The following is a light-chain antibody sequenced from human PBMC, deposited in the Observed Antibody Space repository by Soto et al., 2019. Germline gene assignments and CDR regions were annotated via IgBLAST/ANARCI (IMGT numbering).Light chain of an antibody. J-gene: IGKJ5*01. CDR3: QQYNDWPPIT. CDR1: QSVGNN. V-gene: IGKV3-15*01. Sequence: EIMMTQSPATLSVSPGERATLSCRASQSVGNNLAWYQQKPGQTPRLLIYYASTRATGIPARFSGSGSGTEFTLTISSLPSEDSALYYCQQYNDWPPITFGQGTRLEIQ. CDR2: YAS.